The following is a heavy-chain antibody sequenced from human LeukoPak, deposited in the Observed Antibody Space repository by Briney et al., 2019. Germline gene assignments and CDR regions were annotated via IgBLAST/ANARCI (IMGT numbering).Heavy chain of an antibody. CDR2: IYHSGTT. CDR3: ARRGEVRGVAFDY. D-gene: IGHD3-10*01. CDR1: GGSINSGGYS. V-gene: IGHV4-30-2*01. Sequence: TSQTLSLTCAVSGGSINSGGYSWSWIRQPPGKGLEWIGCIYHSGTTYYNPSLKSRVTISVDRSRNQFSLKLSSVTAADTAVYYCARRGEVRGVAFDYWGQGTLVTVSS. J-gene: IGHJ4*02.